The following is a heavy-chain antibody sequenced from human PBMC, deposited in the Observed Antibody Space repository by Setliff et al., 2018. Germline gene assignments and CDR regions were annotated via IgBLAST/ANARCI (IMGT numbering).Heavy chain of an antibody. CDR2: VHYSGDS. CDR3: ARDDYYYYYMDV. V-gene: IGHV4-59*01. J-gene: IGHJ6*03. CDR1: GDSMSSYY. Sequence: SETLSLTCTVSGDSMSSYYWSWIRQSPGKGLEWIGYVHYSGDSNYNPSLKSRVTMSVDTSKDQFSLNLRSVTAADTAVYYCARDDYYYYYMDVWGKGTTVTVSS.